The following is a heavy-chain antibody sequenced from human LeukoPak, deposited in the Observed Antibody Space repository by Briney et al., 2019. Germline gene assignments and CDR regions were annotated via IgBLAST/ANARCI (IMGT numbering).Heavy chain of an antibody. CDR2: ITASGGGT. CDR3: AKDTYGVPYNWLDP. J-gene: IGHJ5*02. Sequence: GGSLRLSCAASGFTVSSNYMSWVRQAPGKGLEWVSAITASGGGTYYADSVKGRFTISRDNSKNTLYLQMNTLRGDDTAVYYCAKDTYGVPYNWLDPWGQGTLVTVSS. D-gene: IGHD4-17*01. V-gene: IGHV3-23*01. CDR1: GFTVSSNY.